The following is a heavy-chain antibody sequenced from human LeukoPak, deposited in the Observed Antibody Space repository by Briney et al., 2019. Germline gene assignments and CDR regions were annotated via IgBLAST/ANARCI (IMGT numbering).Heavy chain of an antibody. Sequence: PGGSLRLSCAASGLTFSRYAMTWVRQAPGKGLEWVSGISGSGVSTDYADSVKGRFTISRDSSKNTVYLQMNSLGAEDTAVYYCAKDGSTYGIFYFDSWGQGTLVTVSS. J-gene: IGHJ4*02. V-gene: IGHV3-23*01. CDR1: GLTFSRYA. CDR2: ISGSGVST. D-gene: IGHD5-18*01. CDR3: AKDGSTYGIFYFDS.